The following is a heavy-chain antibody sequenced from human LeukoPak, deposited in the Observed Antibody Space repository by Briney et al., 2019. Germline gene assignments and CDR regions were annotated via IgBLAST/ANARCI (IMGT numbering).Heavy chain of an antibody. CDR2: INPNSGGT. J-gene: IGHJ5*02. Sequence: ASVKVSCKASGYTFTGYYMHWVRQAPGQGLEWMGWINPNSGGTNYAQKFQGRVTMTRDTPISTAYMELSRLRPDDTAVYYCAREGNYYGSGSTINWFDPWGQGTLVTVSS. V-gene: IGHV1-2*02. D-gene: IGHD3-10*01. CDR1: GYTFTGYY. CDR3: AREGNYYGSGSTINWFDP.